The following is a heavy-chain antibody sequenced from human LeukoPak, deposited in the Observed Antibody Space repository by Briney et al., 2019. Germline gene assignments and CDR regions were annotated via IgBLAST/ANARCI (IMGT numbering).Heavy chain of an antibody. Sequence: PSETLSLTCTVSGGSISSSSYYWGWIRQPPGKGLEWIGSIYYSGSTYYNPSLKSRVTISVDTSKNQFSLKLSSVTAADTAVYYCATEQWLVRLFDYWGQGTLVTVSS. CDR1: GGSISSSSYY. D-gene: IGHD6-19*01. V-gene: IGHV4-39*01. J-gene: IGHJ4*02. CDR3: ATEQWLVRLFDY. CDR2: IYYSGST.